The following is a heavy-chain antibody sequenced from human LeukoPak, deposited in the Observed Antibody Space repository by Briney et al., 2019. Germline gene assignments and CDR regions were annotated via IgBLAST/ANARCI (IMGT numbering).Heavy chain of an antibody. CDR2: ITPNSGGT. V-gene: IGHV1-2*02. D-gene: IGHD3-10*01. CDR1: GYTFTNYY. Sequence: ASVKVSCKASGYTFTNYYMHWVRQAPGQGIEWMGWITPNSGGTRYAQKFQGRVTMTRDTSINTAYMELSRLTSEDTAVYYCARKSPPDGSQKSRTRGASDTFDIWGQGTMVTVSS. J-gene: IGHJ3*02. CDR3: ARKSPPDGSQKSRTRGASDTFDI.